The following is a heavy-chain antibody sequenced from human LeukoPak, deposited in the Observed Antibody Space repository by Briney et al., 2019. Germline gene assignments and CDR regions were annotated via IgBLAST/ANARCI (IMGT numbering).Heavy chain of an antibody. D-gene: IGHD3-16*01. J-gene: IGHJ3*01. V-gene: IGHV3-74*01. CDR1: GFTFSNYW. Sequence: GGSLRLSCAASGFTFSNYWMHWVRQAPGKGLVRVSRINCDGSSIIYADSVKGQFTISRDNANNTLYLQMNSLRVEDTAVYYCARGGGPPEALGDAFDVWGQGTMVSVSS. CDR3: ARGGGPPEALGDAFDV. CDR2: INCDGSSI.